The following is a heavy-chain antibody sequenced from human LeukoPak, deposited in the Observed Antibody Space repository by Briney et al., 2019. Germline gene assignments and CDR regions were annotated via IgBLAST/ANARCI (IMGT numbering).Heavy chain of an antibody. D-gene: IGHD5-18*01. V-gene: IGHV3-23*01. Sequence: GGSLRLSCAASGFTFSSYAMTWARQAPGKGLEWVSAISGSGGNTYYGDSVKGRFTISRDNSKNTLHLQMNSLRAEDTAVYYCASPGYSFGYSAYWGQGTLVTVSS. CDR3: ASPGYSFGYSAY. CDR2: ISGSGGNT. J-gene: IGHJ4*02. CDR1: GFTFSSYA.